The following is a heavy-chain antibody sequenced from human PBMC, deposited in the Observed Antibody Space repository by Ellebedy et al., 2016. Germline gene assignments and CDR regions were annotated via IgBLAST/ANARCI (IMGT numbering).Heavy chain of an antibody. CDR1: GFTFSSYA. D-gene: IGHD4-23*01. CDR2: ISGSDGTT. CDR3: VTQRKRWQVEAFDV. J-gene: IGHJ3*01. Sequence: GGSLRLSCAASGFTFSSYAMSWVRQAPGKGLEWVSAISGSDGTTPYADSVKGRFTISRDNSKNTLYLQMNSLRTEDTAMYYCVTQRKRWQVEAFDVWGQGTRVTVSS. V-gene: IGHV3-23*01.